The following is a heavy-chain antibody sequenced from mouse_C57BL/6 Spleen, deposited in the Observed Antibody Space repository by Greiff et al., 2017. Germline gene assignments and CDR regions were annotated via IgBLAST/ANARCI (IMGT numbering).Heavy chain of an antibody. V-gene: IGHV1-80*01. CDR3: ARALDSSGLIAY. Sequence: VQLQQSGAELVKPGASVKISCKASGYAFSSYWMNWVKQRPGKGLEWIGQIYPGDGDTNYNGKFKGKATLTADKSSSTAYMQLSSLTSEDSAVYFCARALDSSGLIAYWGQGTLVTVSA. D-gene: IGHD3-2*02. CDR1: GYAFSSYW. CDR2: IYPGDGDT. J-gene: IGHJ3*01.